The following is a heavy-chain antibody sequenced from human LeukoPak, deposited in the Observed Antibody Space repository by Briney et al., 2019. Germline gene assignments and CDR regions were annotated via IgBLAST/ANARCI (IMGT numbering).Heavy chain of an antibody. CDR3: ARDTYYYGSGSLGMDV. CDR2: ISSSSSTI. CDR1: GFTFSSYS. Sequence: GGSLRLSCAASGFTFSSYSMNWVRQAPGKGLEWVSYISSSSSTIYYADSVKGRFTISRDNAKNSLYLQMNSLRAEDTAVYYCARDTYYYGSGSLGMDVWGKGTTVTVSS. D-gene: IGHD3-10*01. V-gene: IGHV3-48*01. J-gene: IGHJ6*03.